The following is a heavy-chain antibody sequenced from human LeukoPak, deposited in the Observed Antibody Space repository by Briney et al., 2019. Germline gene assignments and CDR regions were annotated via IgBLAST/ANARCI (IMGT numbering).Heavy chain of an antibody. D-gene: IGHD6-13*01. CDR2: IWYDGSNK. V-gene: IGHV3-33*01. J-gene: IGHJ4*02. CDR1: GFTFSSYG. Sequence: GRSLRLSCAASGFTFSSYGMHWVRQAPGKGLEWVAVIWYDGSNKYYADSVKGRFTISRDNSKNTLYLQMNSLRAEDTAAYYCARLGIITAAGSNDYWGQGTLVTVSS. CDR3: ARLGIITAAGSNDY.